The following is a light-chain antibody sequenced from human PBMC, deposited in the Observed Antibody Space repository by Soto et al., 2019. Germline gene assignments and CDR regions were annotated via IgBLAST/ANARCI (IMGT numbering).Light chain of an antibody. Sequence: QSVLTQPPSASWSPGQSFTISCTGTSSDFGDYNYVSWYQQHPGKAPKLMIYEVSKRPSGVPDRFSGSKSGNTASLTVSGLQAEDEADYYCTSYAGSNNLVFGGGTKLTVL. CDR1: SSDFGDYNY. CDR3: TSYAGSNNLV. CDR2: EVS. J-gene: IGLJ2*01. V-gene: IGLV2-8*01.